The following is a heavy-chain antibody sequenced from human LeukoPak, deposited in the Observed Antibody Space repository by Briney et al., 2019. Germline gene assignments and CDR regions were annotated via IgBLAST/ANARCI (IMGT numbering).Heavy chain of an antibody. J-gene: IGHJ4*02. D-gene: IGHD3-22*01. CDR3: GSLTVVAKDH. CDR2: INSDGSST. Sequence: PGGSLRLSCAASGFTFSTYWMHWVRQAPGKALVGVAQINSDGSSTSYADSVKGRFTISRDNAKNTLYLQMINLRAEDTAVYYCGSLTVVAKDHWGQGTLVTVSS. CDR1: GFTFSTYW. V-gene: IGHV3-74*01.